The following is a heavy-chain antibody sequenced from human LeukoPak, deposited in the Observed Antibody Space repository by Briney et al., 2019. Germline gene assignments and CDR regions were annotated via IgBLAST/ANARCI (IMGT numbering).Heavy chain of an antibody. CDR2: ISAYNGNT. J-gene: IGHJ5*02. Sequence: ASVKVSCKASGYTFTNYGISWVRQAPGQGLEWMGWISAYNGNTNYAQKLQGRVTMTTDTSTSTAYMELRSLRSDDTAVYYCANLGQDCSSTSCYEANWFDPWGQGTLVTVSS. V-gene: IGHV1-18*01. CDR3: ANLGQDCSSTSCYEANWFDP. CDR1: GYTFTNYG. D-gene: IGHD2-2*01.